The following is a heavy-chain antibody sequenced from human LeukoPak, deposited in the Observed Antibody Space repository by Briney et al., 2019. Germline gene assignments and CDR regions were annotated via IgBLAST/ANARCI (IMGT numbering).Heavy chain of an antibody. D-gene: IGHD3-22*01. J-gene: IGHJ4*02. V-gene: IGHV4-59*12. CDR2: IYYSGST. CDR1: GGSISSYY. CDR3: ARASYSYDINGWVPFDY. Sequence: SETLSLTCTVSGGSISSYYWSWIRQPPGKGLEWIGYIYYSGSTNYNPSLKSRVTISVDKSKNQFSLKLSSVTAADTAVYYCARASYSYDINGWVPFDYWGQGTLVTVSS.